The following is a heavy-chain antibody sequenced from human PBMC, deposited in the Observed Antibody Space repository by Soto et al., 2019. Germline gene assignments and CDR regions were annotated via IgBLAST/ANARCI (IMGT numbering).Heavy chain of an antibody. Sequence: EVQLVESGGGLVQPGGSLRLSCAASGFTFSSYWMHWVRQAPGKGLVWVSRINSDGSSTRYADSVKGRFTISRDNAKNTMYLHMNSLRAEDTAVYYCVRTSLVVAAATREDYWGQGTLVTVSS. J-gene: IGHJ4*02. CDR3: VRTSLVVAAATREDY. V-gene: IGHV3-74*01. CDR1: GFTFSSYW. CDR2: INSDGSST. D-gene: IGHD2-15*01.